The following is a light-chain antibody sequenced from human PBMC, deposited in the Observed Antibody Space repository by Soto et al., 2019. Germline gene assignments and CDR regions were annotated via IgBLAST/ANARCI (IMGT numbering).Light chain of an antibody. CDR3: QHFDEWPLT. CDR1: QSISNN. Sequence: IVMTQSPATLSVSPGEKATLSCRASQSISNNLAWYQQKPGQAPRLLIYFASTRATGIPARFSGGGSGTEFSLTISSLQSEDFALYYCQHFDEWPLTFGGGTKVETK. V-gene: IGKV3-15*01. J-gene: IGKJ4*01. CDR2: FAS.